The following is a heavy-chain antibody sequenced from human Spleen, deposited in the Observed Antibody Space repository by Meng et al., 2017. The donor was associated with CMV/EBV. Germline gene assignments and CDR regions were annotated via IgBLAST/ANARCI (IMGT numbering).Heavy chain of an antibody. Sequence: GESLKISCAASGFTFSSYSMNWVRQAPGKGLEWVSSISSISTYIYYADSVKGRFTISRDNAKNSLYLQMNSLRAEDTAVYYCAYEAFDYYGLDVWGQGTTVTVSS. D-gene: IGHD2/OR15-2a*01. CDR3: AYEAFDYYGLDV. CDR1: GFTFSSYS. CDR2: ISSISTYI. V-gene: IGHV3-21*01. J-gene: IGHJ6*02.